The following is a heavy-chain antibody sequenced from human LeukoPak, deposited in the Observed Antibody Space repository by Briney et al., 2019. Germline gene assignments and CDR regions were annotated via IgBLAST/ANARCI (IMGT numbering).Heavy chain of an antibody. CDR1: GDSISRSSYY. D-gene: IGHD2-21*02. CDR3: ARNPSTTLDRIRTAIGFDH. V-gene: IGHV4-39*01. J-gene: IGHJ4*02. CDR2: IYYSGST. Sequence: ASETLSLTCSVSGDSISRSSYYWAWIRQSPGKGLEWIGSIYYSGSTHYSSSFKSRLTMSVDTSQNQFSLHLSSVTVADTAIYYCARNPSTTLDRIRTAIGFDHWGRGTQVTVSS.